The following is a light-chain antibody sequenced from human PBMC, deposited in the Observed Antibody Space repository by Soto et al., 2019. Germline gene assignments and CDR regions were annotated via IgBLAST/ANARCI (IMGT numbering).Light chain of an antibody. CDR1: SGHSNYA. CDR3: QTWGTGIRV. CDR2: LNSDGSH. Sequence: QPVLTQSPSASASLGASVKLTCTLSSGHSNYAIAWHQQQPEKGPRYLMNLNSDGSHYKGDGIPARFSGSSSGAERYLTISSLQSEDEADYYCQTWGTGIRVFGGGTKVTVL. V-gene: IGLV4-69*01. J-gene: IGLJ2*01.